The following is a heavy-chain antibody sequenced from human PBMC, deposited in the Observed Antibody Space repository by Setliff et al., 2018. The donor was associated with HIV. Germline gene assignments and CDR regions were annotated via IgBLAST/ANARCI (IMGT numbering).Heavy chain of an antibody. V-gene: IGHV4-39*01. Sequence: SETLSLTCTVSGGSIRSSNYYWAWIRQTPGKGLEWIASIDDRGSTHHSPSLKSRVTMAVDTPKNQFSLNLTPVTAADRAIYYSARHATYYNFFESWGQGTLVTVSS. CDR3: ARHATYYNFFES. CDR1: GGSIRSSNYY. D-gene: IGHD3-10*01. CDR2: IDDRGST. J-gene: IGHJ5*01.